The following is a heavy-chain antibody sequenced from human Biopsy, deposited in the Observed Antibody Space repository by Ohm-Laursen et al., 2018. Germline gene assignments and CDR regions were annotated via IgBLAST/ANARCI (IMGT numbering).Heavy chain of an antibody. CDR3: ARRYCSSTSCSPPFYSWFDP. CDR2: IIPIFGTI. J-gene: IGHJ5*02. D-gene: IGHD2-2*01. CDR1: GGTFSSYA. Sequence: SVKVSCKASGGTFSSYAISWVRQAPGQGPEWMGGIIPIFGTIDYAPKFQDRVTITADESTRTAYMELSSLKSEDTAVYYCARRYCSSTSCSPPFYSWFDPWGQGTLVTVSS. V-gene: IGHV1-69*13.